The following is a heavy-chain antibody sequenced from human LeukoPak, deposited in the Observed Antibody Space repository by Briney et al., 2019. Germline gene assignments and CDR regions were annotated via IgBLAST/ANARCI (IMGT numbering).Heavy chain of an antibody. CDR2: ISSSSSYI. CDR1: GFTFSSYS. CDR3: ARDRLLELPFDY. V-gene: IGHV3-21*01. J-gene: IGHJ4*02. Sequence: GGSLRLSCAASGFTFSSYSMNWVRQAPGKGLEWVSSISSSSSYIYYADSVKGRFTISRDNAKNSLYLQMNSLRAEDTAVYYCARDRLLELPFDYWGQGTLVTVSS. D-gene: IGHD1-7*01.